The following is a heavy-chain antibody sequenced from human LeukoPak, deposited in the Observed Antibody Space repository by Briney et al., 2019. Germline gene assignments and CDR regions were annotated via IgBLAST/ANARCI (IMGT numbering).Heavy chain of an antibody. Sequence: GGSLRLSCAASGFTISSFSMNWVRQAPGKGLEWVSSISSSSSYIYYADSVKGRFTISRDNAKNSLYLQMNSLRAEDTAVYYCARDLELGIWFGESHMLSPWGQGTLVTVSS. J-gene: IGHJ5*02. CDR1: GFTISSFS. CDR2: ISSSSSYI. V-gene: IGHV3-21*01. D-gene: IGHD3-10*01. CDR3: ARDLELGIWFGESHMLSP.